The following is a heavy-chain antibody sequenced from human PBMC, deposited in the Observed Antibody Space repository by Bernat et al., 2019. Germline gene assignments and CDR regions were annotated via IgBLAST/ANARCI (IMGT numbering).Heavy chain of an antibody. J-gene: IGHJ4*02. Sequence: QVQLVESGGGVVQPGRSLRLSCAASGFSFSSYGMHWVRQAPGKGLEWVAVVSYGGSNKYYADSVKGRFTISRDNSKNTLYLQMNSLRAEDTAVYYCAKDLYYEQQGQEIDYWGQGTLVTVSS. V-gene: IGHV3-30*18. CDR3: AKDLYYEQQGQEIDY. CDR1: GFSFSSYG. D-gene: IGHD3-16*01. CDR2: VSYGGSNK.